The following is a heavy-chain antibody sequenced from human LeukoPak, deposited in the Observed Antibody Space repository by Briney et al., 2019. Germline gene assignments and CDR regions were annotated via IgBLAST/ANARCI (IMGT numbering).Heavy chain of an antibody. CDR2: IYPGDSDT. CDR3: ARRVATTGPSFNWFDP. V-gene: IGHV5-51*01. J-gene: IGHJ5*02. Sequence: GESMKISCQGSGYSFTSYWIGWVRQMPGKGLEWMGIIYPGDSDTRYSPSFQGQVTISADKSISTAYLQWSSLEASDTAMYYCARRVATTGPSFNWFDPWGQGTLVTVSS. CDR1: GYSFTSYW. D-gene: IGHD1-1*01.